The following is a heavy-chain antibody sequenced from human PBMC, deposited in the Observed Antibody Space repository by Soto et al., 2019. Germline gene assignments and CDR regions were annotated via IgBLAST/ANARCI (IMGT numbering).Heavy chain of an antibody. CDR3: ASYYYYGSGAPIDY. V-gene: IGHV4-34*01. J-gene: IGHJ4*02. D-gene: IGHD3-10*01. CDR2: INHSGST. CDR1: GGSFSGYY. Sequence: PSEILSLTCAVYGGSFSGYYWSWIRQPPGKGLEWIGEINHSGSTNYNPSLKSRVTISVDTSKNQFSLKLSSVTAADTAVYYCASYYYYGSGAPIDYWGQGTLVTVSS.